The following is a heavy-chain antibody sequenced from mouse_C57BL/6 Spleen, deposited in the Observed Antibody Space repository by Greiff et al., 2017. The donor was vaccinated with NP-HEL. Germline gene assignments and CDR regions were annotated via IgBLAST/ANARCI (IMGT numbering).Heavy chain of an antibody. J-gene: IGHJ1*03. CDR1: GYTFTDYT. CDR2: IYPRDGST. Sequence: VQLQQSDAELVKPGASVKISCKVSGYTFTDYTIHWMKQRPEQGLEWIGYIYPRDGSTKYNEKFKGKATLTVAKSSSTAYMQLTILTSEDSSVYFCASPYYGSSYVYFDGWGTGTTVTASS. V-gene: IGHV1-78*01. CDR3: ASPYYGSSYVYFDG. D-gene: IGHD1-1*01.